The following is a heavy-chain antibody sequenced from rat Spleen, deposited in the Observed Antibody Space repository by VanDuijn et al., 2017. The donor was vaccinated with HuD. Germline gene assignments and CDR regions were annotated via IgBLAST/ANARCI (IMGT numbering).Heavy chain of an antibody. CDR1: GFSLTSYN. J-gene: IGHJ2*01. D-gene: IGHD1-11*01. V-gene: IGHV2-63*01. Sequence: QVQLKESGPGLVQPSQTLSLTCTVSGFSLTSYNIHWIRQPPGKGLEWMGRMRFNGDTSYNSTLKSRLSISRDTSKNQVFLKMNSLQTDDTGTYFCTRDRTSSTEGITPVDYWGQGVMVTVSS. CDR3: TRDRTSSTEGITPVDY. CDR2: MRFNGDT.